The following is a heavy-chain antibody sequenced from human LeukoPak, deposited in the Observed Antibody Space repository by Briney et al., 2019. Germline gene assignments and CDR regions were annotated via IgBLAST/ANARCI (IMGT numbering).Heavy chain of an antibody. J-gene: IGHJ6*03. CDR2: IIPIFGTA. Sequence: ASVKVSCKASGGTFSNFAISWVRQAPGQGLEWMGGIIPIFGTANYAQKFQGRVTITADESTSTAYMELSSLRSEDTAVYYCASSGSVLRFLEWLDYYYYYMDVWGKGTTVTVSS. D-gene: IGHD3-3*01. CDR3: ASSGSVLRFLEWLDYYYYYMDV. CDR1: GGTFSNFA. V-gene: IGHV1-69*13.